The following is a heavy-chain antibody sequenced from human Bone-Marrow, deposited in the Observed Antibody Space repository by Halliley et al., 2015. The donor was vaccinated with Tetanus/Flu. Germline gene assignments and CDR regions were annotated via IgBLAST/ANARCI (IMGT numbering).Heavy chain of an antibody. D-gene: IGHD3-16*01. CDR2: IDSGGNT. J-gene: IGHJ4*02. CDR3: SRDLIY. Sequence: RQAAGKGLEWVSVIDSGGNTYFADSVKGRFSISRDNFRNTVYLQMHRGRAEDTALYYCSRDLIYWGQGTLVTVSS. V-gene: IGHV3-66*01.